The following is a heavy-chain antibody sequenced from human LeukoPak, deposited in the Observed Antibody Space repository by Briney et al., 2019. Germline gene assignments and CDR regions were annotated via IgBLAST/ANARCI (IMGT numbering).Heavy chain of an antibody. J-gene: IGHJ4*02. CDR1: GFTFSSYV. V-gene: IGHV3-23*01. CDR2: ISVAGATT. CDR3: AKLSLGDFEYFDY. D-gene: IGHD2-21*02. Sequence: GGSLRLSCAASGFTFSSYVMSWVRQAPGKGLEWVSSISVAGATTDYADSVKGRFHISRDNSKSTVYLQMNGLRVEDTALYYCAKLSLGDFEYFDYWGQGTLVTVSS.